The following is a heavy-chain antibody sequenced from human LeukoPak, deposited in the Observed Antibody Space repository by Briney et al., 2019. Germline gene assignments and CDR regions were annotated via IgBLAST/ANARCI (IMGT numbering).Heavy chain of an antibody. CDR3: ARGLSYDFWSGYYLKSGDY. V-gene: IGHV1-8*01. CDR2: MNPNSGNT. Sequence: ASVKVSCKASGYTFTSYDINWVRQATGQGLEWMGWMNPNSGNTGYAQKFQGRVTMTRNTSISTAYMELSSLRSEDTAVYYCARGLSYDFWSGYYLKSGDYWGQGTLVTVSP. CDR1: GYTFTSYD. J-gene: IGHJ4*02. D-gene: IGHD3-3*01.